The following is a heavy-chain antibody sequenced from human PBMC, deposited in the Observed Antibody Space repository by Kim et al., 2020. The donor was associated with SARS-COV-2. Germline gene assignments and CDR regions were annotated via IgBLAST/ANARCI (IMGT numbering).Heavy chain of an antibody. J-gene: IGHJ4*02. Sequence: GGSLRLSCAASGFTFSSYSMNWVRQAPGKGLEWVSSISSSSSYIYYADSVKGRFTISRDNAKNSLYLQMNSLRAEDTAVYYCARDPAMKTVQRNDYWGQGTLVTVSS. V-gene: IGHV3-21*01. CDR3: ARDPAMKTVQRNDY. CDR1: GFTFSSYS. CDR2: ISSSSSYI. D-gene: IGHD1-1*01.